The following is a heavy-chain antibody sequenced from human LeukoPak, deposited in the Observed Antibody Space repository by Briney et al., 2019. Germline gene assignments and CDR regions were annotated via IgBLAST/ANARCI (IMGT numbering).Heavy chain of an antibody. CDR1: GYTFTSYG. J-gene: IGHJ4*02. V-gene: IGHV1-18*01. Sequence: GASVKVSCKASGYTFTSYGISWVRQAPGQGLEWMGWISAYNGNTNYAQKLQGRVTITTDTSTSTAYMELRSLRSDDTAVYYCARVDYGDYGRIPSFDWGQGTLVTVSS. D-gene: IGHD4-17*01. CDR2: ISAYNGNT. CDR3: ARVDYGDYGRIPSFD.